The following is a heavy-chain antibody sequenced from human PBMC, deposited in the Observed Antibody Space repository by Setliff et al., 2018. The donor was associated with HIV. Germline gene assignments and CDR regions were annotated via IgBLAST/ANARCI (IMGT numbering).Heavy chain of an antibody. CDR3: ARDLFTSGSDRSRQAGYYYYYYMDV. V-gene: IGHV1-18*01. J-gene: IGHJ6*03. D-gene: IGHD3-10*01. CDR1: GYTFTSYG. CDR2: ISTHSVYSVNK. Sequence: ASVKVSCKAFGYTFTSYGINWVRQAPGQGLEWMGWISTHSVYSVNKNYAQKFQGRVTLTTDTSTSTAYIELSSLRSDDTAVYYCARDLFTSGSDRSRQAGYYYYYYMDVWGKGTTVTVSS.